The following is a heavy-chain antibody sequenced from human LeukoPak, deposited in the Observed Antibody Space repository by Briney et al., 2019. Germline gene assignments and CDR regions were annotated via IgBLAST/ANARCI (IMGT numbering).Heavy chain of an antibody. J-gene: IGHJ4*02. CDR3: ASGGGWNDKFNY. CDR2: IYYSGST. D-gene: IGHD1-1*01. V-gene: IGHV4-39*07. Sequence: PSETLSLTCTVSGGSISTASHYWAWIRQPPGKGLEWIGSIYYSGSTNYNPSLRSRVTMSVDTSKNQFSLNLSSVTAADTAVYYCASGGGWNDKFNYWGQGTLVTVSS. CDR1: GGSISTASHY.